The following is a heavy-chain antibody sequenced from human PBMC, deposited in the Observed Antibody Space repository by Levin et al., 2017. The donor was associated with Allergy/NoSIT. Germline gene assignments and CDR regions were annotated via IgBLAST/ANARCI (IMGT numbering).Heavy chain of an antibody. V-gene: IGHV3-66*01. CDR2: IYSGGST. CDR1: GFTVSSNY. CDR3: ARGYCSGGSCYAVWFEY. J-gene: IGHJ4*02. D-gene: IGHD2-15*01. Sequence: GGSLRLSCAASGFTVSSNYMSWVRQAPGKGLEWVSVIYSGGSTYYADSVKGRFTISRDNSKNTLYLQMNSLRVEDTAVYYCARGYCSGGSCYAVWFEYWGQGTLVTVSS.